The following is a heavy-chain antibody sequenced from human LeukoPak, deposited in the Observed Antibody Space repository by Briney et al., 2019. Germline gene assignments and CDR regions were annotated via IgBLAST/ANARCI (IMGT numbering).Heavy chain of an antibody. CDR1: GGTLSSYS. D-gene: IGHD3-22*01. CDR3: ATGSDNYYDSSGYYPRVDY. V-gene: IGHV1-69*02. J-gene: IGHJ4*02. Sequence: SVNVSCQASGGTLSSYSISWVRPAPGQGLEWMGRIIPIFGIANYAQKFQGRVTITADKFTSTAYMELSSLRSEDTAVYYCATGSDNYYDSSGYYPRVDYWAQGTLVTVSS. CDR2: IIPIFGIA.